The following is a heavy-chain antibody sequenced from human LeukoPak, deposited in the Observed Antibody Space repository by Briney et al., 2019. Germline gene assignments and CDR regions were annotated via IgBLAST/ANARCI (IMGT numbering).Heavy chain of an antibody. CDR3: ARARPYCTNGVCYIDY. V-gene: IGHV1-18*01. J-gene: IGHJ4*02. Sequence: ASVKVSCKASGYTFTSYGISWVRQAPGQGLEWMGWISAYNGNTNYAQKLRGRVTMTTDTSTSTAYMELRSLRSDDTAVYYCARARPYCTNGVCYIDYWGQGTLVTVSS. D-gene: IGHD2-8*01. CDR1: GYTFTSYG. CDR2: ISAYNGNT.